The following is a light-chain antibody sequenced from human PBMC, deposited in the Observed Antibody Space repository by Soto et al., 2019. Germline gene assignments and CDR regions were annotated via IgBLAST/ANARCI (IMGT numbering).Light chain of an antibody. CDR3: QQYYSYPTT. V-gene: IGKV1-8*01. CDR2: AAS. Sequence: AIRMTQSPSSFSASTGDRVTITCRASQGISSYLAWYQQKPGKAPKLLIYAASTLQSGVPSRFSGSGSGTDFTLTISCLQSEDFATYDCQQYYSYPTTFGQGTKVDIK. CDR1: QGISSY. J-gene: IGKJ1*01.